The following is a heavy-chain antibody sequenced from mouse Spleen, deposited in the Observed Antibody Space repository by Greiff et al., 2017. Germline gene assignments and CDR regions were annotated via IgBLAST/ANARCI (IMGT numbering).Heavy chain of an antibody. V-gene: IGHV1-47*01. J-gene: IGHJ1*03. CDR3: ARSLGRSERYFDV. CDR2: FHPYNDDT. CDR1: GYTFTTYP. D-gene: IGHD4-1*01. Sequence: VKLVESGAELVKPGASVKMSCKASGYTFTTYPIEWMKQNHGKSLEWIGNFHPYNDDTKYNEKFKGKATLTVEKSSSTVYLELSRLTSDDSAVYYCARSLGRSERYFDVWGTGTTVTVSS.